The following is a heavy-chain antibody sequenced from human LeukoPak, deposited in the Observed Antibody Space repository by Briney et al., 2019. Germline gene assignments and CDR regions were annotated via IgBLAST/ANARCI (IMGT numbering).Heavy chain of an antibody. CDR1: VGSISSGGYS. J-gene: IGHJ4*02. Sequence: SQTLSLTCAVSVGSISSGGYSWSWIRQPPGKGLEWIGYIYHSGSTYYNPSPKSRVTISVDRSKNQFSLKLSSVTAADTAVYYCARASIWFGELSAFDYWGQGTLVTVSS. D-gene: IGHD3-10*01. CDR3: ARASIWFGELSAFDY. CDR2: IYHSGST. V-gene: IGHV4-30-2*01.